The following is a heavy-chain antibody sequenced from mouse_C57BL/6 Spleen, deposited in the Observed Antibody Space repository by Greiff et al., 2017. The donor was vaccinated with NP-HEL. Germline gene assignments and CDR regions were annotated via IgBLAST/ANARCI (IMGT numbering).Heavy chain of an antibody. Sequence: VQRQESGRELVTPGASFNLSFKASGYTFTSYWMHWVKQRPGQGLEWIGNINPSNGGTNYNEKFKSKATLTVDKSSSTAYMQLSSLTSEDSAVYYCARDYYGSSYWFAYWGQGTLVTVSA. V-gene: IGHV1-53*01. CDR1: GYTFTSYW. CDR2: INPSNGGT. CDR3: ARDYYGSSYWFAY. J-gene: IGHJ3*01. D-gene: IGHD1-1*01.